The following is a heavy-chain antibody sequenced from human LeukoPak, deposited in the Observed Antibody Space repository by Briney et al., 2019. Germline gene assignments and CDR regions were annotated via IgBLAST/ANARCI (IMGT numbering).Heavy chain of an antibody. CDR1: DGSMSNSNSY. J-gene: IGHJ3*01. V-gene: IGHV4-39*07. CDR3: ARRPFHYDIIGPI. CDR2: VYYSGIT. Sequence: SETLSLTCTVSDGSMSNSNSYWVWIRQAPGKGLEWIGSVYYSGITHYNPSLKSRVTVSADTSKSQFSLRVNSVTAADTAVYYCARRPFHYDIIGPIWGRGTMVTVSP. D-gene: IGHD3-22*01.